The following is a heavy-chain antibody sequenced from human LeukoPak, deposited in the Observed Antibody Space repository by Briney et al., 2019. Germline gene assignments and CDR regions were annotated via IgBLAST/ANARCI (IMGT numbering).Heavy chain of an antibody. J-gene: IGHJ3*02. CDR3: AARKGGYDYAFDI. CDR2: INPNSGGT. CDR1: GYTFTSYY. V-gene: IGHV1-2*02. Sequence: ASVKVSRKASGYTFTSYYMHWVRQAPGQGLEWMGWINPNSGGTNYAQKFQGRVTMTRDTSISTAYMELSRLRSDDTAVYYCAARKGGYDYAFDIWGQGTMVTVSS. D-gene: IGHD5-12*01.